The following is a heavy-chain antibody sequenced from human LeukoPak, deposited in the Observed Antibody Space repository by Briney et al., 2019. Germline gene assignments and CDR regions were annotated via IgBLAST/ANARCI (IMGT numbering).Heavy chain of an antibody. V-gene: IGHV3-30-3*01. J-gene: IGHJ4*02. CDR2: ISFDGTTK. CDR3: VSPTDYNFWSGYDY. D-gene: IGHD3-3*01. Sequence: PGTSLRLSCAASGFTFSSYAMHWVRQAPGKGLEWVALISFDGTTKYYADSVTGRFIISRDNTKSTLYLQMNSLGVEDTAIYYCVSPTDYNFWSGYDYWGQGTLVTVSS. CDR1: GFTFSSYA.